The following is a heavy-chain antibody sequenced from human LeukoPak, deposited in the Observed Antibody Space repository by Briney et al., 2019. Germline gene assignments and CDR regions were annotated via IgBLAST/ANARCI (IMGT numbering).Heavy chain of an antibody. CDR1: GFIVSNYY. Sequence: GGSLRLSCAASGFIVSNYYMSWVRQAPGKGLEWVSVIYSGGSTYYADSVKGRFTISRDNSKNTLYLQMNSLRAEDTAVYYCARDPSLDEYYYGMDVWGQGTTVIVSS. V-gene: IGHV3-53*01. D-gene: IGHD3-3*01. J-gene: IGHJ6*02. CDR2: IYSGGST. CDR3: ARDPSLDEYYYGMDV.